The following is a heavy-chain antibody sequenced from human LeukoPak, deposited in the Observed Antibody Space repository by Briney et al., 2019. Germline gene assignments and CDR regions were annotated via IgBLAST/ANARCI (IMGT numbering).Heavy chain of an antibody. Sequence: GGSLRFSCAASGFTFSSYEMNWVRQAPGKGLEWVSYISSSGSTIYYADSVKGRFTISRDNAKNSLYLQMNSLRAEDTAVYYCARDLGHYYDTQGRDWGQGTLVTVSS. J-gene: IGHJ4*02. V-gene: IGHV3-48*03. CDR2: ISSSGSTI. CDR3: ARDLGHYYDTQGRD. CDR1: GFTFSSYE. D-gene: IGHD3-22*01.